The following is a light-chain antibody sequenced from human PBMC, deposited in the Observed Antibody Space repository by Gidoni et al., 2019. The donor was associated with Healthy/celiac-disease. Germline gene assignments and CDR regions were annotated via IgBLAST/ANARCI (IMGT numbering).Light chain of an antibody. CDR1: QSVLYSSNNKNY. Sequence: DIVMTQSPASLALSLGERATINCKSSQSVLYSSNNKNYLAWYQQKPGQPPKLLIYCASTGESGVPERFSGSGSGTDFTLTISSLQAEDVAVYYCQQYYSTPYTFGQGTKLEIK. CDR3: QQYYSTPYT. J-gene: IGKJ2*01. CDR2: CAS. V-gene: IGKV4-1*01.